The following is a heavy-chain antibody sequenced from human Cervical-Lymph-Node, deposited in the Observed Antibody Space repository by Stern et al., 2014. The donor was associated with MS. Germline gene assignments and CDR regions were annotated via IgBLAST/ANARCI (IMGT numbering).Heavy chain of an antibody. CDR3: ARRLGYCSGGSCRHYYYGMDV. J-gene: IGHJ6*02. V-gene: IGHV3-30*03. CDR2: ISYDGSNK. Sequence: MQLVESGGGVVQPGRSLRLSCAASGFTFSSYGMHWVRQAPGKGLEWVGVISYDGSNKYYADSVKGRFTISRDNSKNPLYLQMNSLRAEDSAVYYCARRLGYCSGGSCRHYYYGMDVWGQGTTVTVSS. D-gene: IGHD2-15*01. CDR1: GFTFSSYG.